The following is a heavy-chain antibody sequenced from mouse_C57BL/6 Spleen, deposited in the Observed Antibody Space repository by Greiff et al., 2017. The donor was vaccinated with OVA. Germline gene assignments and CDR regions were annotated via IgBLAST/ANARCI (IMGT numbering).Heavy chain of an antibody. D-gene: IGHD1-1*01. V-gene: IGHV1-39*01. Sequence: VHVKQSGPELVKPGASVKISCKASGYSFTDYNMNWVKQSNGKSLEWIGVINPNYGTTSYNQKFKGKATLTVDQSSSTAYMQLNSLTSEDSAVYYCARNYGRGNWYFDVWGTGTTVTVSS. J-gene: IGHJ1*03. CDR2: INPNYGTT. CDR1: GYSFTDYN. CDR3: ARNYGRGNWYFDV.